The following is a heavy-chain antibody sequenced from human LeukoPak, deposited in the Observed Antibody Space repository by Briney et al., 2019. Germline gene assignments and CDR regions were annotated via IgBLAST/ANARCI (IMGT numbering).Heavy chain of an antibody. CDR3: AFYRLCSPGTCHYYFYMDV. CDR1: GGTFSSFA. Sequence: SVKVSCKSSGGTFSSFAISWVRQAPGQGLEWIGGITPMSGTANYTQKFQGRVTITTDESTNTAFMEMNSLRFEDSAVYYCAFYRLCSPGTCHYYFYMDVWGKGTTVAVSS. CDR2: ITPMSGTA. J-gene: IGHJ6*03. D-gene: IGHD1-1*01. V-gene: IGHV1-69*05.